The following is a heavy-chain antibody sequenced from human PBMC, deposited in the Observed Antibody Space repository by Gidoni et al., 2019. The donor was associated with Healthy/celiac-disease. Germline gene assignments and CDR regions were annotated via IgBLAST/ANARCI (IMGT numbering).Heavy chain of an antibody. CDR1: GGSISSYY. V-gene: IGHV4-59*01. D-gene: IGHD3-10*01. CDR2: IYYSGST. CDR3: ARERGEIGESGARYYYGMDV. Sequence: QVQLQESGPGLVKPSETLSLTCTVSGGSISSYYWSWIRQPPGKGLEWIGYIYYSGSTNYNPSLKSRVTISVDTSKNQFSLKLSSVTAADTAVYYCARERGEIGESGARYYYGMDVWGQGTTVTVSS. J-gene: IGHJ6*02.